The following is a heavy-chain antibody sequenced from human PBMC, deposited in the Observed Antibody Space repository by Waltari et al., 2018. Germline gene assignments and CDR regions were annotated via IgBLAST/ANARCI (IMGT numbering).Heavy chain of an antibody. Sequence: QVQLQESGPGLVKPSETLSLTCAVSGYSISSGYYCGWIRQPPGKGLEWIGSIYHSGCTYYNPSLKSRVTISVDTSKNQFSLKLSSVTAADTAVYYCAREKGDGGDWDYWGQGTLVTVSS. V-gene: IGHV4-38-2*02. CDR3: AREKGDGGDWDY. D-gene: IGHD2-21*02. J-gene: IGHJ4*02. CDR1: GYSISSGYY. CDR2: IYHSGCT.